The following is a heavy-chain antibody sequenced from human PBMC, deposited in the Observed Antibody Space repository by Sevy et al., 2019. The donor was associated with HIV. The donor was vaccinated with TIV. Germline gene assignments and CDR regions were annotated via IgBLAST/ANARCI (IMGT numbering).Heavy chain of an antibody. J-gene: IGHJ4*02. D-gene: IGHD3-9*01. CDR3: ARESRWLFFHFDY. CDR1: GDSVSTYSAA. CDR2: TYYKSKWYN. V-gene: IGHV6-1*01. Sequence: KQSQTLSLTCAISGDSVSTYSAAWNWIRQSPSRGLEWLGRTYYKSKWYNDYALSVKSRISMNPDTPKNQISLQLNSVAPEETAVHYCARESRWLFFHFDYWGQGTLVSVSS.